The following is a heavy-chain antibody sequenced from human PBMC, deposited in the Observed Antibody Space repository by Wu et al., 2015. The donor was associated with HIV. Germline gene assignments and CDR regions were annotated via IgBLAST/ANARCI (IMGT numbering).Heavy chain of an antibody. V-gene: IGHV1-69*13. Sequence: QVQLVQSGVEVKKPGSSVKVSCKTSGDSFRNSGFSWVRQAPGQGLEWMGRILPIFGTTNYAQKFQDRVTITADESTRTVYMELSSLRYEDTAVYFCASRGGVGTSLLVLTSWGQGTRGPPSP. CDR1: GDSFRNSG. D-gene: IGHD3-9*01. J-gene: IGHJ4*02. CDR3: ASRGGVGTSLLVLTS. CDR2: ILPIFGTT.